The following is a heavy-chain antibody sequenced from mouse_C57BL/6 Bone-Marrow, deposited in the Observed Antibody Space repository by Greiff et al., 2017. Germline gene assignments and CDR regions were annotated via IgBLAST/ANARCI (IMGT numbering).Heavy chain of an antibody. V-gene: IGHV1-55*01. D-gene: IGHD1-1*01. CDR2: IYPGSGST. CDR3: ARRDYCGSRYAMDY. CDR1: GYTFTSYW. Sequence: QVQLQQPGAELVKPGASVKMSCKASGYTFTSYWITWVKQRPGQGLEWIGDIYPGSGSTNYNEKFKSTATLTVDTSSSTAYLQLSSLTSEDSAVYCCARRDYCGSRYAMDYWGEETSVTVSS. J-gene: IGHJ4*01.